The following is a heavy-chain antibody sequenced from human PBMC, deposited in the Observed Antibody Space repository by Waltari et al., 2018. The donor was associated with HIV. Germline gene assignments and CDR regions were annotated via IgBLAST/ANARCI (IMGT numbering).Heavy chain of an antibody. J-gene: IGHJ4*02. Sequence: QVQLVQHGSEVKNSGASVRVSCHTSGYTFAAYYIYWMRQAPGEGLEWLVWIHPTDVDTCYAHKFLVWLSVTSDTSTGTVYMSLSRLRSDDTATYYCARAESTTWANFDFWGQGTLVSVSS. CDR1: GYTFAAYY. CDR3: ARAESTTWANFDF. CDR2: IHPTDVDT. V-gene: IGHV1-2*04. D-gene: IGHD1-26*01.